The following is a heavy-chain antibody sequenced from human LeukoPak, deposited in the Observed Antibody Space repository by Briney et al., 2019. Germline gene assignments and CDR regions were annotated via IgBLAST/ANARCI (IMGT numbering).Heavy chain of an antibody. Sequence: ASVTVSCKASGYTFTDYYLHWVRQAPGQGLEWMGWFDPKSGGSNYAQKFQGRVTMTRDTSISTLYMELNRLTSDDTAVYSCARDPSTKYYFDYWGQGTLVTVSS. CDR1: GYTFTDYY. CDR3: ARDPSTKYYFDY. CDR2: FDPKSGGS. D-gene: IGHD1-26*01. V-gene: IGHV1-2*02. J-gene: IGHJ4*02.